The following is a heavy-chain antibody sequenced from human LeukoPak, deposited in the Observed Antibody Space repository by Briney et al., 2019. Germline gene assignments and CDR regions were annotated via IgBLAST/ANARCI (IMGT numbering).Heavy chain of an antibody. CDR1: GGSISSYY. CDR2: IYYNGDT. V-gene: IGHV4-59*13. D-gene: IGHD3-10*01. Sequence: PSETLSLTCTVSGGSISSYYWSWIRQPPGKGLECIGYIYYNGDTSYNPSLKSRVSISIDTSKNQFSLKLSSVTAADTAVYYCARETMVRFDPWGQGTLVTVSS. CDR3: ARETMVRFDP. J-gene: IGHJ5*02.